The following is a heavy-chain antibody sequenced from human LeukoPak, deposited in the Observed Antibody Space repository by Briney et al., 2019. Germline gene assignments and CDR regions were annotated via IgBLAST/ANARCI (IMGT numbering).Heavy chain of an antibody. D-gene: IGHD3-3*01. V-gene: IGHV1-69*13. CDR1: GYTFTSYD. CDR3: ARATIFEQPFDY. J-gene: IGHJ4*02. Sequence: SVKVSCKASGYTFTSYDINWVRQAPGQGLEWMGGTIPIFGTANYAQKFQGRVTITADESTSTAYMELSSLRSEDTAVYYCARATIFEQPFDYWGQGTLVTVSS. CDR2: TIPIFGTA.